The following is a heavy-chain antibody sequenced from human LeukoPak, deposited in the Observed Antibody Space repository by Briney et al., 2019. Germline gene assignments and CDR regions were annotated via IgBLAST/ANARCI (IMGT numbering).Heavy chain of an antibody. CDR2: MSYDGRNK. D-gene: IGHD3-10*01. J-gene: IGHJ4*02. Sequence: PGGSLRLSCAASGFTFSSYAMHWVRQAPGKGLEWVAVMSYDGRNKYYADSVKGRFTISRDNSKNTLYLQMNSLRAEDTAVYYCARDQDGSGSYYRSGHHYWGQGTLVTVSS. V-gene: IGHV3-30*04. CDR3: ARDQDGSGSYYRSGHHY. CDR1: GFTFSSYA.